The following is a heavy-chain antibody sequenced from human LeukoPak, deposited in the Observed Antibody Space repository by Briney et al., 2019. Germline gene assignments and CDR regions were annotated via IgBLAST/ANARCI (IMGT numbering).Heavy chain of an antibody. CDR2: IRYDGSNK. Sequence: GGSLRLSCAASGFTFSSYGMHWVRQAPGKGLEWVAFIRYDGSNKYYADSVKGRFTISRDNSKSTLYLQMNSLRAEDTAVYYCAKDQHSSGWYVAPRVFDYWGQGTLVTVSS. D-gene: IGHD6-19*01. V-gene: IGHV3-30*02. CDR3: AKDQHSSGWYVAPRVFDY. CDR1: GFTFSSYG. J-gene: IGHJ4*02.